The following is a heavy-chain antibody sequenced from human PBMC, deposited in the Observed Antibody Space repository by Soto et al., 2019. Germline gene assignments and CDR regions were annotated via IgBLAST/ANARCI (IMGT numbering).Heavy chain of an antibody. Sequence: QVQLVQSGAEVKKPGSSVKVSCKASGGTFSSYAISWVRQARGQGLEWMGGIIPIFGTANYAQKFQGRVTITADESTSTAYMELSSLRSEDTAVYYCARHHYGGNFLSVLDYWGQGTLVTVSS. D-gene: IGHD4-17*01. J-gene: IGHJ4*02. CDR1: GGTFSSYA. CDR3: ARHHYGGNFLSVLDY. CDR2: IIPIFGTA. V-gene: IGHV1-69*12.